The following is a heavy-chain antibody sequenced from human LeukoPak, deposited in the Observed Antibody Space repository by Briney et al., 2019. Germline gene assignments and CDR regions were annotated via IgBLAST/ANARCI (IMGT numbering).Heavy chain of an antibody. CDR2: ISSSGSTI. J-gene: IGHJ4*02. D-gene: IGHD2-2*02. CDR3: ARDVGHCSSTSCYTWLDY. CDR1: GFTFSDYY. Sequence: GGSLRLSCAASGFTFSDYYMSWIRQAPGKGLEWVSYISSSGSTIYYADSVKGRFTISRDNAKNSLYLQMNSLRAEDTAVYYCARDVGHCSSTSCYTWLDYWGQGTLVTVSS. V-gene: IGHV3-11*04.